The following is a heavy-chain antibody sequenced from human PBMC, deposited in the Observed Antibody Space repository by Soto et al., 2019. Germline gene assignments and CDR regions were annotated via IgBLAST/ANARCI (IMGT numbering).Heavy chain of an antibody. CDR3: ARAVAGQVRSAWTWLDY. J-gene: IGHJ4*02. V-gene: IGHV3-30-3*01. CDR1: GFTFRDYA. D-gene: IGHD1-1*01. Sequence: QVQLVESGGGVVQPGRSLRLSCEASGFTFRDYAMHWVRQAPGKGLEWVAGIPSDGSAQPYADSVKGRFSISRDNSKNTLSLQMNSLRPEDAALYYCARAVAGQVRSAWTWLDYWGQGTLVTVSS. CDR2: IPSDGSAQ.